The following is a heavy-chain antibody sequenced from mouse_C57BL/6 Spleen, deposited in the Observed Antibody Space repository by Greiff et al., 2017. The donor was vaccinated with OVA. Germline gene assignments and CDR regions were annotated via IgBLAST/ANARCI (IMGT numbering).Heavy chain of an antibody. CDR2: IYPGSGSA. CDR3: ARKGSNYDYAMDY. Sequence: QVQLQQPGAEVVKPGASVKMSCKASGYTFTSYWITWVKQRPGQGLEWIGDIYPGSGSANNNEKFKSKATLTVDTASRTAYMQLSSLTSEDSAVYYCARKGSNYDYAMDYWGQGTSVTVSS. J-gene: IGHJ4*01. D-gene: IGHD2-5*01. V-gene: IGHV1-55*01. CDR1: GYTFTSYW.